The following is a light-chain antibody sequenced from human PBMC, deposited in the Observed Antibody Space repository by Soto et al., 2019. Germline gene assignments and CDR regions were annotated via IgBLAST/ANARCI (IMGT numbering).Light chain of an antibody. CDR2: GAS. V-gene: IGKV3-15*01. J-gene: IGKJ5*01. CDR3: QQYNDWPPIT. Sequence: TVMTQSPGTLSVSPGERATLSCRASQSVGSNLAWYQQMPGQAPRLLIYGASNRAAGIPVRFSGSGSGTEFTLTISSLQSEDFAVYYCQQYNDWPPITFGQGTRLDIK. CDR1: QSVGSN.